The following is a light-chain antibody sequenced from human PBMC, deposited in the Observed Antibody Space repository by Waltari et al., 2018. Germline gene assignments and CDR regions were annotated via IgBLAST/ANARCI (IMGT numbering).Light chain of an antibody. CDR2: DKN. J-gene: IGLJ3*02. CDR3: GTWDSSLSVV. CDR1: RSHIGNTC. Sequence: QSVLTQPPSVSAAPGQKVTIPCSGRRSHIGNTCVSWYQQLPGTAPKLLIYDKNKRPSGIPDRFSGSKSGTSATLGITGLQTGDEADYYCGTWDSSLSVVFGGGTKLTVL. V-gene: IGLV1-51*01.